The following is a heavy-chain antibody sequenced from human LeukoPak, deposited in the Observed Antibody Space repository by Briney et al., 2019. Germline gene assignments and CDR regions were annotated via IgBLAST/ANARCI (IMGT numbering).Heavy chain of an antibody. J-gene: IGHJ6*03. D-gene: IGHD6-13*01. CDR3: AKGAAAGTGYCYYMDV. CDR2: ISGSGGST. V-gene: IGHV3-23*01. Sequence: GGSLRLSCAASGFTFSSYAMSWVRQAPGKGLEWVSAISGSGGSTYYADSVKGRFTISRDNSKNTLYLQMNSLRAEDTAVYYCAKGAAAGTGYCYYMDVWGKGTTVTVSS. CDR1: GFTFSSYA.